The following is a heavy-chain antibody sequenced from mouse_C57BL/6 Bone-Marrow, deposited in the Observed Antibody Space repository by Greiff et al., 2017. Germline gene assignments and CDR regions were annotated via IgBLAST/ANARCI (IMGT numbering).Heavy chain of an antibody. V-gene: IGHV1-15*01. Sequence: VQLQQSGAELVRPGASVTLSCKASGYTFTDYEMHWVKQTPVHGLEWIGAIDPETGGTAYNQKFKGKAILTADKSSSTAYMELRSLTSEDSAVYYCTPDLLWLRRAFAYWGQGTLVTVSA. CDR3: TPDLLWLRRAFAY. D-gene: IGHD2-2*01. CDR1: GYTFTDYE. CDR2: IDPETGGT. J-gene: IGHJ3*01.